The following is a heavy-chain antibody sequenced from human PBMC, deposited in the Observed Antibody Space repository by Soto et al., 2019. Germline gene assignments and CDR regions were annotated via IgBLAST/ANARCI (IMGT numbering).Heavy chain of an antibody. J-gene: IGHJ6*02. CDR2: ISYDGSNK. V-gene: IGHV3-30-3*01. CDR3: ARDLFTYPGWSYYILHYYYYGIDV. CDR1: GFTFSSYA. Sequence: QVQLVESGGGVVQPGRSLRLSCAASGFTFSSYAMHWVRQAPGKGLEWVAVISYDGSNKYYADSVKGRFTISRDNSKNTLYLQMNSLRAEDTAVYYCARDLFTYPGWSYYILHYYYYGIDVWGQGTTVTVSS. D-gene: IGHD1-26*01.